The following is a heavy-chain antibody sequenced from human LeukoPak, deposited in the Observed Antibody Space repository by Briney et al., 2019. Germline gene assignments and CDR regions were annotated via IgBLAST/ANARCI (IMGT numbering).Heavy chain of an antibody. CDR1: GFTVSSDH. CDR3: ARLGGSYYFAY. D-gene: IGHD1-26*01. J-gene: IGHJ4*02. CDR2: IYSGGST. Sequence: PGGSLRLSCAASGFTVSSDHMSWVRQAPGKGLEWVSFIYSGGSTYYADSVRGRFTISRDNSKNTLYLQMNSLRAEDTAVYYCARLGGSYYFAYWGQGTLVTVSS. V-gene: IGHV3-53*01.